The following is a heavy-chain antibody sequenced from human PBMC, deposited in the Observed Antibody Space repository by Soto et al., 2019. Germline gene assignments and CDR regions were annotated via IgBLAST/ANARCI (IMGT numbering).Heavy chain of an antibody. Sequence: QVQLQESGPGLVKPSETLSLTCTVSGGSVSSGSYYWSWIRQPPGKGLEWLANIKQDANEMYYVDSVRGRGSISGDRVQNSLYLVTAGLRVEDRAVHYCAAYNSSRHGAFDTGSQGPMVIVSP. V-gene: IGHV4-61*01. CDR1: GGSVSSGSYY. CDR2: IKQDANEM. D-gene: IGHD1-20*01. CDR3: AAYNSSRHGAFDT. J-gene: IGHJ3*02.